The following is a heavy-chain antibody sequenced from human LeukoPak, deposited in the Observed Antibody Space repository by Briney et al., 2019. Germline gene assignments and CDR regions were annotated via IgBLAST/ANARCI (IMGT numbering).Heavy chain of an antibody. Sequence: ASVKVSCKVSGYTLTELSMHWVRQAPGKGLEWMGGFDPEDGETIYAQKFQGRVTMTEDTSTDTAYMELSSLGSEDTAVYYCATQSPLIAVAVYYYYYYGMDVWGQGTTVTVSS. V-gene: IGHV1-24*01. D-gene: IGHD6-19*01. J-gene: IGHJ6*02. CDR3: ATQSPLIAVAVYYYYYYGMDV. CDR2: FDPEDGET. CDR1: GYTLTELS.